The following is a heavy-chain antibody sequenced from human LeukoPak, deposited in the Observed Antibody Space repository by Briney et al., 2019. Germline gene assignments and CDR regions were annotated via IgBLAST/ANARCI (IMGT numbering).Heavy chain of an antibody. V-gene: IGHV3-7*01. J-gene: IGHJ4*02. CDR3: ARDQPGSSWYYFDY. Sequence: GGSLRLSCAASGFTFSSYWMSWVRQAPGKGLEWVANIKQDGSEKYYVDSVKGRFTISRDNAKNSLYLQMDSLRAEDTAVYYCARDQPGSSWYYFDYWGQGTLVTVSS. CDR1: GFTFSSYW. CDR2: IKQDGSEK. D-gene: IGHD6-13*01.